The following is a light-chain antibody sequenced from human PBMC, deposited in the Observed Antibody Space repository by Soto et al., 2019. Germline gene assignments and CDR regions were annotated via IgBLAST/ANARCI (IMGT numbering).Light chain of an antibody. CDR2: DAS. V-gene: IGKV3-20*01. Sequence: EIVLTQSPGTLSLSPGERATLSCRASQSVSSSYLAWYQQKPGQAPRLLIYDASSRATGIPDRFSGGGSGTDFTLTISSLQSEDFAVYSCQQYDNWPTFGQGTKVDIK. J-gene: IGKJ1*01. CDR3: QQYDNWPT. CDR1: QSVSSSY.